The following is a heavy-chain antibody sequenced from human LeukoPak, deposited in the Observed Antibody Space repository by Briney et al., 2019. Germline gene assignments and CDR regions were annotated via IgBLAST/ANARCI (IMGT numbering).Heavy chain of an antibody. V-gene: IGHV3-9*01. CDR2: ISWNSGTI. CDR1: GFTFNDYT. CDR3: TKGVSMIVPLTAFDI. D-gene: IGHD3-22*01. Sequence: GRSLRLSCAASGFTFNDYTMNWVRPAPGKGLEWVSGISWNSGTIGYADSVKGRFTISRDNAKNSLYLQMNSLRAEDTALYYCTKGVSMIVPLTAFDIWGQGTMVTVSS. J-gene: IGHJ3*02.